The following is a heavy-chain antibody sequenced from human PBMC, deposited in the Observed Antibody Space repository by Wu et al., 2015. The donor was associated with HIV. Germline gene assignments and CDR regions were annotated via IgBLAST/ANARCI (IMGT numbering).Heavy chain of an antibody. D-gene: IGHD5-24*01. CDR1: GYIFSDYS. V-gene: IGHV1-2*02. Sequence: VQLVQSGGEVKKPGASVRVACKSSGYIFSDYSIHWVRQAPGQGPEWMGWINSNRGGTKYAQKFQGRVTMSRDTAISTAYMELASLTSDDTAVYYCARLQSLHGLYSNADFWGQGTLVTVSS. J-gene: IGHJ4*02. CDR3: ARLQSLHGLYSNADF. CDR2: INSNRGGT.